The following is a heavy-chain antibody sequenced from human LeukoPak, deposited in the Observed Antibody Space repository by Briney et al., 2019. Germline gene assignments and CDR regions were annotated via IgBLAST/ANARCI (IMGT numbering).Heavy chain of an antibody. CDR2: ISSSGGST. J-gene: IGHJ4*02. V-gene: IGHV3-23*01. CDR1: GFTLSSYA. D-gene: IGHD5-12*01. CDR3: ARGVGYSGYVDY. Sequence: GGSLRLSCAASGFTLSSYAMSWVRQAPGKGLEWVAAISSSGGSTYYANSGKGRFTISTATAKNSLYLQMNSLTAEDRAVYYCARGVGYSGYVDYWGQGTLVTVSS.